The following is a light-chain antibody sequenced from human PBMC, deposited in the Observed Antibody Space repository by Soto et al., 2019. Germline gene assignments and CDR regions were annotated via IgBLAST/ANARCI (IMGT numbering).Light chain of an antibody. CDR2: EVS. Sequence: QSALTQPASVSGSPGVSITISCSGTSNDVGRYNYVSWYQQHPGKVPKLLIYEVSQRPSGISNRLSGSKSGNTASLTISGLQAEDEADYFCSSYTRNSTVAFGGGTQLTVL. CDR1: SNDVGRYNY. V-gene: IGLV2-14*03. CDR3: SSYTRNSTVA. J-gene: IGLJ2*01.